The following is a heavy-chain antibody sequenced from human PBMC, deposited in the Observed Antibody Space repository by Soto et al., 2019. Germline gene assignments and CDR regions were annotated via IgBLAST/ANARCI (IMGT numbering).Heavy chain of an antibody. D-gene: IGHD2-15*01. V-gene: IGHV3-33*01. CDR2: IWTDGIST. Sequence: QVQLVESGGGVVQPGRSLRLSCAASGFTFSSYGMHWVRQAPGKGLEWVAAIWTDGISTHYGDSAKGRFSVSRDNSKNTLYLQMNSLRAEDTAVYYCARDNREDSYSIDYWGQGTLVTVSS. J-gene: IGHJ4*02. CDR1: GFTFSSYG. CDR3: ARDNREDSYSIDY.